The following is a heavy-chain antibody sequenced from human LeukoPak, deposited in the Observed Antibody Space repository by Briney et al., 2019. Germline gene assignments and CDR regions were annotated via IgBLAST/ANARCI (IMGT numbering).Heavy chain of an antibody. D-gene: IGHD5-12*01. CDR1: GFTFSSYS. V-gene: IGHV3-48*02. CDR2: ISSSSSTI. Sequence: SGGSLRLSCAASGFTFSSYSMNWVRRAPGKGLEWVSYISSSSSTIYYADSVKGRFTISRDNAKNSLYLQMNSLRDEDTAVYYCARDPDIVATSGTTDDYWGQGTLVTVSS. CDR3: ARDPDIVATSGTTDDY. J-gene: IGHJ4*02.